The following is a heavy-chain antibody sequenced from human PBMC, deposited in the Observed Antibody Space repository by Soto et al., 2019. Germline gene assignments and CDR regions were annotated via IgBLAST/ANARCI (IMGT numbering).Heavy chain of an antibody. CDR1: GGSFSGYY. Sequence: PSETLSLTCAVYGGSFSGYYWSWIRQPPGKGLEWIGEINHSGSTNYNPSLKSRVTISVDTSKNQFSLKLSSVTAADTAVYYCARGVPVLRFLEWFNDGMDVWGQGTTVTVYS. CDR2: INHSGST. D-gene: IGHD3-3*01. J-gene: IGHJ6*02. CDR3: ARGVPVLRFLEWFNDGMDV. V-gene: IGHV4-34*01.